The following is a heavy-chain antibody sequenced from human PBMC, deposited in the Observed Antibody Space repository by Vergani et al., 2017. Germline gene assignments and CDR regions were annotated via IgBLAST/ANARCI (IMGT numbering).Heavy chain of an antibody. Sequence: QVQLQESGPGLVKPSETLSLTCTVSGGSISSYYWSWIRQHPGKGLEWIGYIYYSGSTNYNPSLKSRVTISVDTSKNQFSLKLSSVTAADTAVYYCARGEAAAGSDAFDIWGQGTMVTVSS. CDR3: ARGEAAAGSDAFDI. D-gene: IGHD6-13*01. CDR2: IYYSGST. J-gene: IGHJ3*02. V-gene: IGHV4-59*01. CDR1: GGSISSYY.